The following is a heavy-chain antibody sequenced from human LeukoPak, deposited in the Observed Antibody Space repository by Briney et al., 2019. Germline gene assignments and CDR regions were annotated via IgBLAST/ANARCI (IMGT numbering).Heavy chain of an antibody. J-gene: IGHJ6*03. V-gene: IGHV3-11*01. CDR1: GFTFSDYY. CDR2: ISSSGSTI. CDR3: AKGAVESLDYYFYMEV. Sequence: GGSLRLSCAASGFTFSDYYMSWIRQAPGKGLEWVSYISSSGSTIYYADSVKGRFTISRDNSKNTLYLQMNSLRAEDTAVYYCAKGAVESLDYYFYMEVWGTGTTVTVSS.